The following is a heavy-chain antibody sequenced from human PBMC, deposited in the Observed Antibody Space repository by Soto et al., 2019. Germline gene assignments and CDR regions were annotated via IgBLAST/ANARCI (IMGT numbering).Heavy chain of an antibody. Sequence: ASVKVSCKASGYTFTGYYMHWVRQAPGQGLEWMGWINPNSGGTNYAQKFQGRVTMTRDTSISTAYMELSRLRSDDTAVYYCAGKSYSSSSAGSDYYYYYGMDVWGQETTVTVSS. CDR3: AGKSYSSSSAGSDYYYYYGMDV. V-gene: IGHV1-2*02. J-gene: IGHJ6*02. CDR1: GYTFTGYY. D-gene: IGHD6-6*01. CDR2: INPNSGGT.